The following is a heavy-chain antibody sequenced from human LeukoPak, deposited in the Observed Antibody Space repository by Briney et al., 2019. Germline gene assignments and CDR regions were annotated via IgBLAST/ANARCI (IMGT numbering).Heavy chain of an antibody. Sequence: SETLSLTCAVYGGSFSGYYWRWIRQPPGKGLEWVGEINHSASTNYSPSLKSRVTISVDTSNNQFSLKLSSMTAADTAVYFCARKLTGVQGAFDIWGRGTMVTVSS. CDR2: INHSAST. V-gene: IGHV4-34*01. CDR1: GGSFSGYY. D-gene: IGHD1-20*01. CDR3: ARKLTGVQGAFDI. J-gene: IGHJ3*02.